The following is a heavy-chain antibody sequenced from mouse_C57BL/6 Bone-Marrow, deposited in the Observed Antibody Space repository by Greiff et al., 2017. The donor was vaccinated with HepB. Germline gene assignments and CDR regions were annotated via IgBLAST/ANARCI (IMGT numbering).Heavy chain of an antibody. CDR1: GFSLTSYG. CDR2: IWRGGST. D-gene: IGHD2-4*01. J-gene: IGHJ2*01. Sequence: QVQLQQSGPGLVQPSQSLPITCTVSGFSLTSYGVHWVRQSPGKGLEWLGVIWRGGSTDYNAAFMSRLSITKDNSKSQVFFKMNSLQADDTAIYYCAKAYYDYDGGGFDYWGQGTTLTVSS. V-gene: IGHV2-5*01. CDR3: AKAYYDYDGGGFDY.